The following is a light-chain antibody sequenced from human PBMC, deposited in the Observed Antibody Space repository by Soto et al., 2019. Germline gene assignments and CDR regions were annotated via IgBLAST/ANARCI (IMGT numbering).Light chain of an antibody. J-gene: IGKJ5*01. CDR1: QSISSY. V-gene: IGKV1-39*01. CDR2: AAS. Sequence: DIQMTQSQSSLSASVGDRVTITCRASQSISSYLTWDQQKQGKAPKLLIYAASSLQSGVPSRFSGSGSGTDFTLTISSLQPEDFATNYCQQSYSTPPIPFGQETRLEIK. CDR3: QQSYSTPPIP.